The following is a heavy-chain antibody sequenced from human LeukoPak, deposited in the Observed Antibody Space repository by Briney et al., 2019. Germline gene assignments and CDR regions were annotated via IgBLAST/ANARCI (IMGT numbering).Heavy chain of an antibody. CDR3: ATSGGFVLPNAITGNWYMDV. CDR2: ITSAGGYT. Sequence: GRSLRLSCGASGFSFSGYSMNWVRQAPGKGLAWVASITSAGGYTYYADSVKGRFTISRDNAQNSLFLQMDSLRPEDTAVYFCATSGGFVLPNAITGNWYMDVWGRGTTVTISS. CDR1: GFSFSGYS. V-gene: IGHV3-21*03. J-gene: IGHJ6*03. D-gene: IGHD2-2*01.